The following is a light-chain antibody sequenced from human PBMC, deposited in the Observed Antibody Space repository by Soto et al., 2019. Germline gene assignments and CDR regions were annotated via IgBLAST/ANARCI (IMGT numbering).Light chain of an antibody. CDR3: QQRSNWPLT. CDR2: DAS. Sequence: EIVLTQSPATLSLSPGERATLSCSASQSVSSYLAWYQQKPGQAPRLLIYDASNRATGIPARFSGSGSGTDFTLTIRSLEPEDVAVYYCQQRSNWPLTFGGGTKVEIK. J-gene: IGKJ4*01. CDR1: QSVSSY. V-gene: IGKV3-11*01.